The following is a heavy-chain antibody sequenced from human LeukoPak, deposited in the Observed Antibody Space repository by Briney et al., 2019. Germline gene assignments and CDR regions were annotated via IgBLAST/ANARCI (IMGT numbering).Heavy chain of an antibody. V-gene: IGHV3-15*01. CDR2: IKSKTDGGTT. J-gene: IGHJ4*02. CDR1: GLTVSNAW. D-gene: IGHD3-10*01. CDR3: AKSTYGSGSNYNYYFDY. Sequence: GGSLRLSCAASGLTVSNAWMTWVRQAPGKGLEWVGRIKSKTDGGTTDYAAPVKVRFTISRDDSKNTLYLQMNSLRAEDTAVYYCAKSTYGSGSNYNYYFDYWGQGTLVTVSS.